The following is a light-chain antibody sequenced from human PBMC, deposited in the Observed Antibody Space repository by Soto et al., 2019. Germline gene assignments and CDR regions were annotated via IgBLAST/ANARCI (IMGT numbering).Light chain of an antibody. V-gene: IGKV4-1*01. Sequence: DIVMTQSPDSLAVSLGERATINCKSSQSVLYNSENKNYLAWYQQKPGQPPKLLIYWASTRDSGVPDRFSGSGSGADFTITISSLQADDVAVYYCQQYYTTLSFGGPTKVEIK. J-gene: IGKJ4*01. CDR3: QQYYTTLS. CDR2: WAS. CDR1: QSVLYNSENKNY.